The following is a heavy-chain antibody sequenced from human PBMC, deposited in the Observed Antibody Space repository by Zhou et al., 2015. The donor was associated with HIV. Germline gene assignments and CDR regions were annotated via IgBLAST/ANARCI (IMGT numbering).Heavy chain of an antibody. CDR2: IIPILGIA. D-gene: IGHD3-22*01. J-gene: IGHJ4*02. Sequence: QVQLVQSGAEVKKPGSSVKVSCKASGGTFSSYTISWVRQAPGQGLEWMGRIIPILGIANYAQKFQGRVTITADKSTSTAYMELSSLRSEDTAVYYCARDGRTYYYDSSGYSDWGQGTLVTVSS. CDR1: GGTFSSYT. CDR3: ARDGRTYYYDSSGYSD. V-gene: IGHV1-69*08.